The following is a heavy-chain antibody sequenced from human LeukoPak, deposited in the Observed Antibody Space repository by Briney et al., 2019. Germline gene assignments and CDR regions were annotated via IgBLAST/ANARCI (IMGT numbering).Heavy chain of an antibody. CDR3: ASPLKRWLQLPEVY. CDR1: GGTFSSYA. J-gene: IGHJ4*02. D-gene: IGHD5-24*01. V-gene: IGHV1-69*05. CDR2: IIPIFGTA. Sequence: SVKGSCKASGGTFSSYAISWVRQAPGQGLEWMGGIIPIFGTANYAQKFQGRVTITTDESTSTAYMELSSLRSEDTAVYYCASPLKRWLQLPEVYWGQGTLVTVSS.